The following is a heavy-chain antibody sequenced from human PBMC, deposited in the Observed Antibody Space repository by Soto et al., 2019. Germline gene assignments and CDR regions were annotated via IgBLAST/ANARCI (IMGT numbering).Heavy chain of an antibody. V-gene: IGHV4-39*01. CDR3: ASSYGDYVSY. CDR1: GGSISSSSYY. Sequence: QLQLQESGPGLVKPSETLSLTCTVSGGSISSSSYYWGWFRQPPGKGLEWIGSIYYSGSTYYNPSLKSRVTISVDTSENQFSLKLSSVTAADTAVYYCASSYGDYVSYWGQGTLVTVSS. CDR2: IYYSGST. J-gene: IGHJ4*02. D-gene: IGHD4-17*01.